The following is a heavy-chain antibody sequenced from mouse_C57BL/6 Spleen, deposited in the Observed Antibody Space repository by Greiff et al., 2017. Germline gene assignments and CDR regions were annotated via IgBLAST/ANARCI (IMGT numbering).Heavy chain of an antibody. CDR1: GFSLTSYG. CDR3: ARHRSTTDYYAMDY. CDR2: IWSDGST. V-gene: IGHV2-6-1*01. D-gene: IGHD1-1*01. Sequence: VQLKESGPGLVAPSQSLSITCTVSGFSLTSYGVHWVRQPPGKGLEWLVVIWSDGSTTYNSALKSRLSISKDNAKSQVFLNMNSLQTDDTAMYYCARHRSTTDYYAMDYWGQGTSVTVSS. J-gene: IGHJ4*01.